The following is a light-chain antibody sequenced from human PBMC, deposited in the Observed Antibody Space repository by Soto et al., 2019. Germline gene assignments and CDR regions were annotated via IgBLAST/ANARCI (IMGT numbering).Light chain of an antibody. CDR2: RNN. V-gene: IGLV1-47*01. CDR3: AAWDDSLSGRV. Sequence: QSVLTQPPSASGTPGQGVTISCSGSSSNIGTNYVYWYQQLPGTAPKLLIYRNNQRPSGVPDRFSGSKSGTSASLAISGLRSDDEADYYCAAWDDSLSGRVFGGGTKVTVL. CDR1: SSNIGTNY. J-gene: IGLJ2*01.